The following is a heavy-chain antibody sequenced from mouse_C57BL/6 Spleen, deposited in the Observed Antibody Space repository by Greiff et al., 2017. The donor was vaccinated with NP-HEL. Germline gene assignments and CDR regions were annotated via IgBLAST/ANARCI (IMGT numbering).Heavy chain of an antibody. Sequence: EVKVEESGGGLVKPGGSLKLSCAASGFTFSSYTMSWVRQTPEKRLEWVATISGGGGNTYYPDSVKGRFTISRDNAKNTLYLQMSSLRSEDTALYYCARHGGGYAMDYWGQGTSVTVSS. J-gene: IGHJ4*01. CDR2: ISGGGGNT. V-gene: IGHV5-9*01. CDR3: ARHGGGYAMDY. CDR1: GFTFSSYT.